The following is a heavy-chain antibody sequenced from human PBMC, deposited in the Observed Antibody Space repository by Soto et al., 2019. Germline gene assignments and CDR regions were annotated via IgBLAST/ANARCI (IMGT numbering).Heavy chain of an antibody. Sequence: SEFLSLASPVSGGSISSGGYDWSWIRQHPGKGLEWIGYIYYSGRTNYNPSLKSRVNISVDTAKNQFSLQLTSVTAADTAVYFCVRDRAFSYAYDVWGQGSLVTVSS. CDR3: VRDRAFSYAYDV. CDR1: GGSISSGGYD. V-gene: IGHV4-61*08. CDR2: IYYSGRT. D-gene: IGHD3-16*01. J-gene: IGHJ4*02.